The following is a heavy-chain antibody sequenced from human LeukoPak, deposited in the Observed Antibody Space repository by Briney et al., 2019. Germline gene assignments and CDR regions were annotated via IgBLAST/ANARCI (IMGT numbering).Heavy chain of an antibody. D-gene: IGHD3-10*01. CDR3: ARDVVVLWFGESRDLDYYYYGMDV. V-gene: IGHV4-30-2*01. CDR1: GGSISSGGYS. CDR2: SYDSGST. Sequence: PSETLSLTCAVSGGSISSGGYSWSWIRQPPGKGLEWIRYSYDSGSTYYSPSLKSRVTISLDRSENQFSLRLSSVTAADTAVYYCARDVVVLWFGESRDLDYYYYGMDVWGQGTTVTVSS. J-gene: IGHJ6*02.